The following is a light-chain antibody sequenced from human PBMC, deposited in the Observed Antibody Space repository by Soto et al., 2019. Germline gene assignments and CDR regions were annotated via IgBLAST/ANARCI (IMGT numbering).Light chain of an antibody. Sequence: DIQMTQSPSTPSASVGDRVTITCRASQSISSWLAWYQQKPGKAPKLLIYKASSLASGVPSRFSGSGSGTEFTLTISSLQPDDFATYYCQQYNSYSWTFGQGTKVDIK. CDR2: KAS. CDR3: QQYNSYSWT. V-gene: IGKV1-5*03. CDR1: QSISSW. J-gene: IGKJ1*01.